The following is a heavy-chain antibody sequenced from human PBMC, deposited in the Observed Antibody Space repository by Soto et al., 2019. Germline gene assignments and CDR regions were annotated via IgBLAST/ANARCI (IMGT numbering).Heavy chain of an antibody. V-gene: IGHV3-11*06. CDR1: GFTFSDYY. J-gene: IGHJ4*02. CDR2: ISSSSSYT. Sequence: QVQLVESGGGVVKPGGSLRLSCAASGFTFSDYYMSWIRQAPGKGLEWVSYISSSSSYTNYADSVKGRFTISRDNAKNSLYLQMNSLRAEDTAVYYCARDYGDYVFDYWGQGTLVTVSS. D-gene: IGHD4-17*01. CDR3: ARDYGDYVFDY.